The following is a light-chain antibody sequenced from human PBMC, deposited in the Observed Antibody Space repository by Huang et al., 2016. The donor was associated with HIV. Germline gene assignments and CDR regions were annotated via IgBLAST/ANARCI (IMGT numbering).Light chain of an antibody. Sequence: DIVVTQSPGSLALSLGERAAINCTSSQSVFHISNNKNYLNWYQLKPGQPPQLLLYWASTRESGVPDRFRGSGSGTDFTLTITSLQAEDVAVYYCHQYYSSPQTFGQGTKVEV. CDR2: WAS. J-gene: IGKJ1*01. CDR3: HQYYSSPQT. V-gene: IGKV4-1*01. CDR1: QSVFHISNNKNY.